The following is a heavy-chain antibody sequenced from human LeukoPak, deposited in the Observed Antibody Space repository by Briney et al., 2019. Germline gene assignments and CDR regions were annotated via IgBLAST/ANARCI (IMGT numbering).Heavy chain of an antibody. D-gene: IGHD3-22*01. V-gene: IGHV3-33*01. J-gene: IGHJ4*02. Sequence: PGGCLRLSCSSSGFPVNEYSMHWVSQTADKGLEWVSLLWYDVSKTYSADSVKGRFTISRDNSKNSLYLQMSSLTAEDTAVSYCARARPHYDRTGHYPAFDYCGQGTLVTVSS. CDR2: LWYDVSKT. CDR1: GFPVNEYS. CDR3: ARARPHYDRTGHYPAFDY.